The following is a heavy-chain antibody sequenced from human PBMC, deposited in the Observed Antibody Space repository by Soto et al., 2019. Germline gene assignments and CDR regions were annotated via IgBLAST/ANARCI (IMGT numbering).Heavy chain of an antibody. CDR2: IYWDDDK. D-gene: IGHD6-13*01. CDR3: APLYWAASGTRYYFDY. J-gene: IGHJ4*02. Sequence: QITLTESGPTLVKPTQTLTLTCTFSGFSFSTSAVGVGWIRQPPGKALEWLALIYWDDDKRYSPFLKSRLTITTDTSTNQVVLIMTNMDPVDTGTYYCAPLYWAASGTRYYFDYWGQGTLVTVSS. CDR1: GFSFSTSAVG. V-gene: IGHV2-5*02.